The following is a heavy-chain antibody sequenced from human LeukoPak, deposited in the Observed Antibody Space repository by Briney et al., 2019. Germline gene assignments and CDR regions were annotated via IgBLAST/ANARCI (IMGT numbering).Heavy chain of an antibody. J-gene: IGHJ4*02. CDR3: APQPITIFGVVTPPFDY. V-gene: IGHV3-23*01. CDR1: GFTFSSYA. Sequence: GGSLRLSCAASGFTFSSYAMSWVRQAPGKGLEWVSAISGSGGSTYYADSVKGRFTISRDNSKNTLYLQMNSPRAEDTAVYYCAPQPITIFGVVTPPFDYWGQGTLVTVSS. CDR2: ISGSGGST. D-gene: IGHD3-3*01.